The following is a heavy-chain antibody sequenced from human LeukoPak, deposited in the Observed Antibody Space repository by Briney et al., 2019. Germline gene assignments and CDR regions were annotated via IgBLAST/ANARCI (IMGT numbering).Heavy chain of an antibody. CDR2: INPSGGST. CDR1: GYTFTSYY. CDR3: ARDRIIGSSSGRWFDP. Sequence: GASVKVSCKASGYTFTSYYMHWVRQAPGQGLEWMGIINPSGGSTSYAQKFQGRVTMTRDTSTSTVYMELSSLRSEDTAVYYCARDRIIGSSSGRWFDPWGQGTLVTVSS. D-gene: IGHD6-6*01. J-gene: IGHJ5*02. V-gene: IGHV1-46*01.